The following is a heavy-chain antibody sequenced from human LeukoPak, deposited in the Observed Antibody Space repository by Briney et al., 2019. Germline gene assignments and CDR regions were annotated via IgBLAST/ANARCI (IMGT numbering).Heavy chain of an antibody. CDR2: IYYSGST. CDR3: ARQRRYFDWWDY. J-gene: IGHJ4*02. Sequence: PSETLSLTCTVSGGSNSSYYWSWIRQPPGKGLEWIGCIYYSGSTNYNPSLKSRVTISVDTSKNQSPLKLSSVTAADTAVYYCARQRRYFDWWDYWGQGTLVTVSS. V-gene: IGHV4-59*01. CDR1: GGSNSSYY. D-gene: IGHD3-9*01.